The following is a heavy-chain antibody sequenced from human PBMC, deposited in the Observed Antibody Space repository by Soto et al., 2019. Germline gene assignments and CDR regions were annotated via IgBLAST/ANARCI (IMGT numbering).Heavy chain of an antibody. CDR3: ARDLNYYDSSALPYYYYYGMDV. Sequence: GGSLRLSCAASGFTFDDYGMSWVRQAPGKGLEWVSGINWNGGSTGYADSVKGRFTISRDNAKNSLYLQMNSLRAEDTALYYCARDLNYYDSSALPYYYYYGMDVWGQGTTVTVSS. CDR1: GFTFDDYG. D-gene: IGHD3-22*01. J-gene: IGHJ6*02. V-gene: IGHV3-20*04. CDR2: INWNGGST.